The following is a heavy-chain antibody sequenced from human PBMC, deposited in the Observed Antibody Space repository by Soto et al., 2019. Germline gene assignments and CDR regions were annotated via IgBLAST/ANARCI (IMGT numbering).Heavy chain of an antibody. D-gene: IGHD2-15*01. CDR2: ISSSSSYT. V-gene: IGHV3-11*05. CDR1: GFTFSDYY. J-gene: IGHJ5*02. Sequence: GGSLRLSCAASGFTFSDYYMSWIRQAPGKGLEWVSYISSSSSYTNYADSVKGRFTISRDNAKNSLYLQMNSLRAEDTAVYYCARATLRYCSGGSCYSFDPWGQGTLVTVSS. CDR3: ARATLRYCSGGSCYSFDP.